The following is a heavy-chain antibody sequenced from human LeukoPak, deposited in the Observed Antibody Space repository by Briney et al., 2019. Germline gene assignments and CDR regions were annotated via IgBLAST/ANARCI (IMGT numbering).Heavy chain of an antibody. CDR2: IYYSGST. CDR1: GGSISSSSYY. D-gene: IGHD2-2*01. Sequence: PSETLSLTCTVSGGSISSSSYYWGWIRQPPGKGLEWIGSIYYSGSTYYNPSLKSPVTVSVDTSKNQFSLKLSSETASDTAVYYCARRTSSILFDYWGQGTLVTVFS. V-gene: IGHV4-39*01. J-gene: IGHJ4*02. CDR3: ARRTSSILFDY.